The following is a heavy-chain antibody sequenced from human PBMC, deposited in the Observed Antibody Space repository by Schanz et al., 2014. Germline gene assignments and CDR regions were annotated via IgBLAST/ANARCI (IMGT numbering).Heavy chain of an antibody. CDR1: GGDIGNYY. V-gene: IGHV4-59*08. J-gene: IGHJ5*02. Sequence: QVQLQESGPGLVKPSETLSLTCSVSGGDIGNYYWSWIRQPPGKGLEWIGYIHQSGGTNYNPSLKSGVPLLVDTSKNQFPRRLTPRTAADTAVYYCAKFLYDDPSWGQGTLVTVSS. CDR3: AKFLYDDPS. D-gene: IGHD3-3*01. CDR2: IHQSGGT.